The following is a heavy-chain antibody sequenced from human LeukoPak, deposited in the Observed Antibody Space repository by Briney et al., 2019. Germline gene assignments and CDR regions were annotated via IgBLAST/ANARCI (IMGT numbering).Heavy chain of an antibody. CDR2: ISAYNGNT. CDR1: GYTFTSYG. J-gene: IGHJ4*02. D-gene: IGHD2-2*01. CDR3: ATVGGYCSSSNCYAYFDY. Sequence: GASVKVSCKASGYTFTSYGISWVRQAPGQGLEWMGWISAYNGNTNYAQKLQGRVTMTTDTSTSTAYMELRSLRADDTAVYYCATVGGYCSSSNCYAYFDYWGQGTLVTVSS. V-gene: IGHV1-18*01.